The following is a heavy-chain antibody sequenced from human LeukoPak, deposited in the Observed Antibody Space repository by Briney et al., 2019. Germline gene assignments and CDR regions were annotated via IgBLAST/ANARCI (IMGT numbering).Heavy chain of an antibody. D-gene: IGHD3-9*01. CDR1: GYTFTSYG. J-gene: IGHJ4*02. Sequence: ASVKVSSKASGYTFTSYGISWVRQAPGQGLEWMGWISAYNGNTNYAQKLQGRVTMTTDTSTSTAYMELRSLRSDDTAVYYCARDRRAHVLRYFDWLSPFDYWGQGTLVTVSS. CDR2: ISAYNGNT. CDR3: ARDRRAHVLRYFDWLSPFDY. V-gene: IGHV1-18*01.